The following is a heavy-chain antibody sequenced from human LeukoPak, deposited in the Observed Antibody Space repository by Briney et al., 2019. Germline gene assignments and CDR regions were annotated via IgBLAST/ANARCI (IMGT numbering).Heavy chain of an antibody. Sequence: SETLSLTCTVSGGSISSYYWSWIRQPAGKGLEWIGSIYTSGSTNYNPSLKSRVTMSVDTSKNQFSLKVTSVTAADTAVYYCARDLDGTTKPVGHYYYMDVWGRGTTVTVSS. D-gene: IGHD1-1*01. CDR2: IYTSGST. CDR1: GGSISSYY. J-gene: IGHJ6*03. V-gene: IGHV4-4*07. CDR3: ARDLDGTTKPVGHYYYMDV.